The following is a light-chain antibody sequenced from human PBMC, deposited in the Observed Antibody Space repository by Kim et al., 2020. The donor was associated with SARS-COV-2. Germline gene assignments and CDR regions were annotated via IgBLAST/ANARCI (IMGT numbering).Light chain of an antibody. CDR3: QQFASSYT. J-gene: IGKJ2*01. CDR1: QSVSSTY. Sequence: SLSPGERATLSCRASQSVSSTYLAWYHQKPGQAPRLLIYGASSRATGVPDRFSGSGSGTDFTLTISGLEPEDFAVYFCQQFASSYTFGQGTKLEIK. CDR2: GAS. V-gene: IGKV3-20*01.